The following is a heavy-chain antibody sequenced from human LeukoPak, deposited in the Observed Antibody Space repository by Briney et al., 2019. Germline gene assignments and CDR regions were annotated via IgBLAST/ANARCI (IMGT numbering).Heavy chain of an antibody. CDR2: IYYSGST. J-gene: IGHJ6*02. Sequence: KASETLSLTCTVSGGSISSYYWSWIRQPPGKGLEWIGSIYYSGSTYYNPSLKSRVTISVDTSKNQFSLKLSSVTAADTAVYYCARDELGYCSGGSCYYYYYGMDVWGQGTTVTVSS. CDR3: ARDELGYCSGGSCYYYYYGMDV. V-gene: IGHV4-59*12. D-gene: IGHD2-15*01. CDR1: GGSISSYY.